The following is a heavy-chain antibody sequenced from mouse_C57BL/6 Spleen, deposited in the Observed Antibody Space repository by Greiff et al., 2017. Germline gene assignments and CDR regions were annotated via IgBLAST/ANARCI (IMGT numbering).Heavy chain of an antibody. V-gene: IGHV1-69*01. CDR2: IDPSDSYT. CDR1: GYTFTSYW. D-gene: IGHD1-1*01. CDR3: ARWPYYGSSSPTSYYFDY. Sequence: QVQLKQPGAELVMPGASVKLSCKASGYTFTSYWMHWVKQRPGQGLEWIGEIDPSDSYTNYNQKFKGKSTLTVDKSSSTAYMQLSSLTSEDAAVYYCARWPYYGSSSPTSYYFDYWGQGTTLTVSS. J-gene: IGHJ2*01.